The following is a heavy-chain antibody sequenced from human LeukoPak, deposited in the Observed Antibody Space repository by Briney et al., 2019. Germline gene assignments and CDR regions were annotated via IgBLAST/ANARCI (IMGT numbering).Heavy chain of an antibody. D-gene: IGHD2-2*01. CDR1: GGSISSSSYY. Sequence: SETLSLTCTVSGGSISSSSYYWGWIRQPPGKGLEWIGSIYYSGSTYYNPSLKSRVTISVDTSKNQFPLKLSSVTAADTAVYYCARQDIVVVPAATDAFDIWGQGTMVTVSS. CDR2: IYYSGST. V-gene: IGHV4-39*01. J-gene: IGHJ3*02. CDR3: ARQDIVVVPAATDAFDI.